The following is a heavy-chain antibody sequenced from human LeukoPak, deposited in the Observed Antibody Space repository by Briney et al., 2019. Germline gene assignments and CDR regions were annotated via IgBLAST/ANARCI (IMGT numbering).Heavy chain of an antibody. V-gene: IGHV3-9*01. D-gene: IGHD1-1*01. J-gene: IGHJ4*02. CDR2: ISWNSGSI. Sequence: GRSLRLSCAASGFTFDDYAMHWVRQAPGKGLEWVSGISWNSGSIGYADSVKGRFTISRDNAKNSLYPQMNSLRAEDTALYYCAKDKRSRAYTIDYWGQGTLVTVSS. CDR1: GFTFDDYA. CDR3: AKDKRSRAYTIDY.